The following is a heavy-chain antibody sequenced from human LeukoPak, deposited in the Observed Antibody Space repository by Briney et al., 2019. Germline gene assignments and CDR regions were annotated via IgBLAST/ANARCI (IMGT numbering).Heavy chain of an antibody. D-gene: IGHD2-2*01. J-gene: IGHJ4*02. Sequence: GESLKISCRGSGSNFTTYWIGWVRQMPGKGLEWMGIIYPGDSDTRYTPSFQGRVTMSADKSINTAYLQWSSLRASDTAMYYCARRQGCSSSSCPPDYWGQGTLVTVSP. CDR2: IYPGDSDT. CDR1: GSNFTTYW. CDR3: ARRQGCSSSSCPPDY. V-gene: IGHV5-51*01.